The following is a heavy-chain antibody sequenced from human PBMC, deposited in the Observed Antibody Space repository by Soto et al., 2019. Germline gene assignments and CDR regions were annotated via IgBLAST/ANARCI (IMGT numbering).Heavy chain of an antibody. CDR1: GFTFSNAW. D-gene: IGHD2-15*01. CDR2: IKSKTDGGTT. J-gene: IGHJ4*02. V-gene: IGHV3-15*01. CDR3: AKAQGGSYFDY. Sequence: PGGSLRLSCAASGFTFSNAWMSWVRQAPGKGLEWVGRIKSKTDGGTTDYAAPVKGRFTISRDDSKNTPYLQMNNLRAEDTAVYYCAKAQGGSYFDYWGQGTLVTVSS.